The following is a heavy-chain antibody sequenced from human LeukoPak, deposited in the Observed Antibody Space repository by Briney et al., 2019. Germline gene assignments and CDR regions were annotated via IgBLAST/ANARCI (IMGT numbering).Heavy chain of an antibody. CDR2: INPSGGST. V-gene: IGHV1-46*01. CDR1: GYTFTSYY. Sequence: ASVKVSFTASGYTFTSYYMHWVRQAPGQGLEWMGIINPSGGSTSYAQKFQGRVTLTRDTSTSTVYMELSSLRSEDTAVYYCARATLYDYYFNYWGQGTLVTVSS. D-gene: IGHD5/OR15-5a*01. CDR3: ARATLYDYYFNY. J-gene: IGHJ4*02.